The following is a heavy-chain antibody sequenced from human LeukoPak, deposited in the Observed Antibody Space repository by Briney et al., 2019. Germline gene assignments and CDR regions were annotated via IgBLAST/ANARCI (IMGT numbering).Heavy chain of an antibody. CDR2: IRSKTSGGTT. CDR3: NTFNWNSPFDY. V-gene: IGHV3-15*01. Sequence: GGSLRLSCTASGFTFSDAWVTWVRQVPGKGLEWVGRIRSKTSGGTTDYAAPVNGRFTISRDDSKNTIFLQMNSLKTEDTAVYYCNTFNWNSPFDYWGQGTLVTVSS. J-gene: IGHJ4*02. D-gene: IGHD1-20*01. CDR1: GFTFSDAW.